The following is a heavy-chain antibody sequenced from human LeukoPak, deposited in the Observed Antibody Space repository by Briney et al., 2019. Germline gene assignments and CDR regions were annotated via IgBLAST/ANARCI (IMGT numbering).Heavy chain of an antibody. CDR1: GFTFDDYA. CDR3: ARAYSSGWYLPGDYYYYYMDV. V-gene: IGHV3-9*01. Sequence: SLRLSCAASGFTFDDYAMHWVRQAPGKGLEWVSGISWNSGSIGYVDSVKGRFTISRDNAKNSLYLQMNSLRAEDTAVYYCARAYSSGWYLPGDYYYYYMDVWGKGTTVTVSS. J-gene: IGHJ6*03. CDR2: ISWNSGSI. D-gene: IGHD6-19*01.